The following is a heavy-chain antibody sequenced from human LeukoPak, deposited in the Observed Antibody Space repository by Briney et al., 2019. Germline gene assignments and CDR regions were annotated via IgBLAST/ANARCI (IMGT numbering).Heavy chain of an antibody. J-gene: IGHJ4*02. D-gene: IGHD1-20*01. Sequence: PGGSLRLSCVASGFTFSDYYMGWIRQAPGKGLEWVSYISSSGSTIYYADSVKGRFTISRDNAKNSLYLQMNSLRAEDTAVYYCARSRNWNDVSLDYWGQGTLVTVSS. CDR2: ISSSGSTI. V-gene: IGHV3-11*04. CDR3: ARSRNWNDVSLDY. CDR1: GFTFSDYY.